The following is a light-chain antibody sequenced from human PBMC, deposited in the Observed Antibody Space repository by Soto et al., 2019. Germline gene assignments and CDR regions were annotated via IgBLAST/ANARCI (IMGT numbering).Light chain of an antibody. V-gene: IGKV3D-15*01. CDR2: GAS. CDR3: QQYNNWPTIT. CDR1: QSVDSN. J-gene: IGKJ5*01. Sequence: EILMTQSPATLSVSPGDGATLSCGASQSVDSNLAWYQQKPGQTPRLLMYGASTRPTGIPARFSGSGSATDFTLPISRLQPEDFAVYYCQQYNNWPTITFGQGTRLEIK.